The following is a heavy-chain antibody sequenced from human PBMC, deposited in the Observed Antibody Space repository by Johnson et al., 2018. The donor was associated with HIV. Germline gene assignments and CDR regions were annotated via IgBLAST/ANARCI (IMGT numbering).Heavy chain of an antibody. J-gene: IGHJ3*02. V-gene: IGHV3-23*01. D-gene: IGHD6-13*01. Sequence: EVQLLESGGGLVKHGGSLRLSCAASGFSFSNAWMSWVRQAPGKGLEWVSAISGSGGSTYYADSVKGRFTISRDNSKNTLYLQMNSLRAEDMAVYYCAKGSAGYSSSRGAFDIWGQGTMVTVSS. CDR3: AKGSAGYSSSRGAFDI. CDR2: ISGSGGST. CDR1: GFSFSNAW.